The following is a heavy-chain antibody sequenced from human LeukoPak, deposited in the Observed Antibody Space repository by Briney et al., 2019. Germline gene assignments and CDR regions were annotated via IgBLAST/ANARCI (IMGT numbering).Heavy chain of an antibody. J-gene: IGHJ4*02. CDR3: ARVWGSGWYGGDYYFDY. D-gene: IGHD6-19*01. V-gene: IGHV3-21*01. CDR2: ISISSSYI. CDR1: GFTFSSYS. Sequence: GGSLRLSCAASGFTFSSYSMNWVRQAPGKGLEWVSSISISSSYIYYADSVKGRFTISRDNAKNSLYLQMNSLRAEDTAVYYCARVWGSGWYGGDYYFDYWGQGTLVTVSS.